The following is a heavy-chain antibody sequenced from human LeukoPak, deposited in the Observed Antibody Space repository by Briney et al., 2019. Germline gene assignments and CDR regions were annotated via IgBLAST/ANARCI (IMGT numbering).Heavy chain of an antibody. CDR2: IKQDGSEK. V-gene: IGHV3-7*01. J-gene: IGHJ4*02. Sequence: GGSLRLSCAASGFTFSNYWMSWVRQAPGKGLEWVANIKQDGSEKYYVDSVKGRFTISRDNAKNSLYLQMNSLRAEDTAVYYCARAEVTGYYLWGQGTLVTVSS. D-gene: IGHD3-9*01. CDR1: GFTFSNYW. CDR3: ARAEVTGYYL.